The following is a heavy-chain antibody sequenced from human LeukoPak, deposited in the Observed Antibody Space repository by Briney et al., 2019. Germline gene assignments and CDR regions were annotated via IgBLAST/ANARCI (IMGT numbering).Heavy chain of an antibody. CDR1: GYAFTSYD. CDR2: MNPNSGNT. J-gene: IGHJ1*01. Sequence: ASVKVSCKASGYAFTSYDINWVRQATGQGLEWMGWMNPNSGNTGYAQKFQGRVTMTRNTSISTAYMELSSLRSEDTAVYYCARDPGEAYDSSGRHAEYFQHWGQGTLVTVSS. CDR3: ARDPGEAYDSSGRHAEYFQH. D-gene: IGHD3-22*01. V-gene: IGHV1-8*01.